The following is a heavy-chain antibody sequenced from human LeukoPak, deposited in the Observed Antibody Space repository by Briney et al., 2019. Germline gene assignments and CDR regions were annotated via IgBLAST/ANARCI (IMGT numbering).Heavy chain of an antibody. J-gene: IGHJ4*02. D-gene: IGHD2-2*01. CDR3: ANHLACGSTSCPPFDS. Sequence: GGSLRLSCTASGFTFSTYSMNWVRQAPGKGLEWVASIIDRGTYIYYADSVKGRFTISRDNAKNSLYLQMNSLRAEDTAVYYCANHLACGSTSCPPFDSWGQGTLVTVSS. V-gene: IGHV3-21*01. CDR1: GFTFSTYS. CDR2: IIDRGTYI.